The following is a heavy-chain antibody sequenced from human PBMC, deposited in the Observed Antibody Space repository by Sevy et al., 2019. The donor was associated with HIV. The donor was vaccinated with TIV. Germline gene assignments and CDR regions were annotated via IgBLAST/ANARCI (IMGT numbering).Heavy chain of an antibody. CDR3: TAGVGASDCDY. D-gene: IGHD1-26*01. V-gene: IGHV3-15*01. J-gene: IGHJ4*02. Sequence: GGSLRLSCAASGFSFTNAWMSWVRQAPGKGLEWVGRIKSKTDGGTRDFAAPVKGRFAISRDDSKSTFYLQMDSLKTEDTGVYYCTAGVGASDCDYWAQGILVTVSS. CDR2: IKSKTDGGTR. CDR1: GFSFTNAW.